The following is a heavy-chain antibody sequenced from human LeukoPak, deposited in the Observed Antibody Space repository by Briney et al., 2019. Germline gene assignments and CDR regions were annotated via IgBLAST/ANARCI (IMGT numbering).Heavy chain of an antibody. CDR1: GYTFTGYY. Sequence: ASVKVSCKASGYTFTGYYMHWVRQAPGQGLEWMGWINPNSGGTNYAQKFQGRVTMTRDTSISTAYIELSRLRSDDTAVYYCARDDGITGTDDAFDIWGQGTMVTVSS. D-gene: IGHD1-20*01. CDR2: INPNSGGT. J-gene: IGHJ3*02. V-gene: IGHV1-2*02. CDR3: ARDDGITGTDDAFDI.